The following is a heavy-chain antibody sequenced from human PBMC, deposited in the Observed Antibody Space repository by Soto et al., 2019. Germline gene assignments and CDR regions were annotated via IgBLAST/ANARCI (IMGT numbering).Heavy chain of an antibody. J-gene: IGHJ6*02. CDR1: GYSFTNYW. Sequence: PGESLKISCKGSGYSFTNYWIGWVRQMPGKGLEWMGIIYPGDSDTRYSPSFQGQVTISADKSISTAYLQWSSLKASDTAMYYCARSYYDSSGYLHADYGMDVWGQGTTVTVSS. D-gene: IGHD3-22*01. CDR2: IYPGDSDT. CDR3: ARSYYDSSGYLHADYGMDV. V-gene: IGHV5-51*01.